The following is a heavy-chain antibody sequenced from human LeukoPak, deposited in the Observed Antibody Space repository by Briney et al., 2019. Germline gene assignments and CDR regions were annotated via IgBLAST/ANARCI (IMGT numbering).Heavy chain of an antibody. CDR2: ISSSSSYI. J-gene: IGHJ3*02. V-gene: IGHV3-21*01. Sequence: PGGSLRLSCAASGFTFSSYSMNWVRQAPGKGLEWVSSISSSSSYIYYADSVKGRFTISRDNAKNSLYLQMNSLRAEDTAVYYCASADCSGGSCQLRVDAFDIWGQGTMVTVSS. CDR1: GFTFSSYS. CDR3: ASADCSGGSCQLRVDAFDI. D-gene: IGHD2-15*01.